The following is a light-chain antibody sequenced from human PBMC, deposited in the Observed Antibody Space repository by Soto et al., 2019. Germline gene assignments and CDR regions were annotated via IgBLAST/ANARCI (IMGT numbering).Light chain of an antibody. J-gene: IGKJ1*01. CDR3: QQYYSYPRT. Sequence: AIRMTQSPSSLSASTGDRVTITCRASQGISSYLAWYQQKPGKAPKLLIYAASTLQSGVPSRFSGSGSGTDFTLTISCLQSEDFATYDCQQYYSYPRTFGQGPKVEIK. CDR1: QGISSY. CDR2: AAS. V-gene: IGKV1-8*01.